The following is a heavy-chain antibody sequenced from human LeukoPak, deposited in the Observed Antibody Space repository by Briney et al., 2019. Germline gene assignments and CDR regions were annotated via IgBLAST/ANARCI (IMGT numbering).Heavy chain of an antibody. D-gene: IGHD3-9*01. Sequence: GSLRLSCAASGFTFSSYAMHWVRQAPGKGLEWVAVISYDGSNKYYADSVKGQFTISRDNSKNTLYLQMNSLRAEGTAVYYCARGVSVYDILTGYFDYWGQGTLVTVSS. J-gene: IGHJ4*02. V-gene: IGHV3-30*04. CDR1: GFTFSSYA. CDR2: ISYDGSNK. CDR3: ARGVSVYDILTGYFDY.